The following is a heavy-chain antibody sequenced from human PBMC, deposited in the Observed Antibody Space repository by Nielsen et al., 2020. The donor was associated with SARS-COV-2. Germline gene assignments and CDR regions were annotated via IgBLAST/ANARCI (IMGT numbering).Heavy chain of an antibody. J-gene: IGHJ4*02. V-gene: IGHV4-59*01. CDR3: ASGHFGV. CDR1: GDFMTGFF. CDR2: VYNRGS. D-gene: IGHD3-3*01. Sequence: SETLSLTCTVSGDFMTGFFWTWIRQPPGKGLEWIAYVYNRGSDYNPSLKSRVTISMDTSKNQVSLKLTSATAADTAVYFCASGHFGVWGQGTLVIVSS.